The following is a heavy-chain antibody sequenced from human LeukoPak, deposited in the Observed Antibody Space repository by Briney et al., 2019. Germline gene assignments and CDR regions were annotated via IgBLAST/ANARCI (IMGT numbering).Heavy chain of an antibody. CDR2: VCHTGST. D-gene: IGHD6-19*01. V-gene: IGHV4-59*01. J-gene: IGHJ4*02. CDR1: GGSISGYC. Sequence: SETLSLTCTVSGGSISGYCWDWIRQPPGKGLEWIGYVCHTGSTNSNPSLKSRVTLSVDTSKNQFSLRLTSVAAADTAVYFCAREMTYTGGWGPFDYWGPGALLTVSS. CDR3: AREMTYTGGWGPFDY.